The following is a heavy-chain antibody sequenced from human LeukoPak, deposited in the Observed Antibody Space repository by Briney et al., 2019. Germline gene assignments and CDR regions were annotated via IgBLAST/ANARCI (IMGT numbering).Heavy chain of an antibody. CDR1: GFTFSSYW. CDR2: INSDGSIT. J-gene: IGHJ4*02. CDR3: ARDLPYYYDSSGLTYFDY. V-gene: IGHV3-74*01. D-gene: IGHD3-22*01. Sequence: GGSLRLSCAASGFTFSSYWMHWVRQAPGKGLVWVSRINSDGSITSYADSVKGRFTISRDNAKNTLYLQMNSLRAEDTAVYYCARDLPYYYDSSGLTYFDYWGQGTLVTVSS.